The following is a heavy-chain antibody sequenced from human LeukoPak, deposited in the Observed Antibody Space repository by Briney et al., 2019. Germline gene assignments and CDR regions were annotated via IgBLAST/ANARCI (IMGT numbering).Heavy chain of an antibody. Sequence: SETLSLACAVYGASFSGYYWSWIRQPPGKGLEWIGEINHSGSTNYNPSLKSRVTISIDTSKNQFSLKLSSVTAADTAVYYCARGMAFVDWGQGTLVTVSS. J-gene: IGHJ4*02. CDR2: INHSGST. D-gene: IGHD2-21*01. CDR3: ARGMAFVD. CDR1: GASFSGYY. V-gene: IGHV4-34*01.